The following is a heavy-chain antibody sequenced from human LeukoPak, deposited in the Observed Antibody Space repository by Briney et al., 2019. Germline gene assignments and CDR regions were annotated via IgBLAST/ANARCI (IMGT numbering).Heavy chain of an antibody. D-gene: IGHD3-9*01. V-gene: IGHV1-69*13. J-gene: IGHJ4*02. Sequence: GASVKVSCKASGYTFTGYYMHWVRQAPGQGLEWMGGIIPIFGTANYAQKFQGRVTITADESTSTAYMELSSLRSEDTAVYYCARAVNFDWLLLDYWGQGTLVTVSS. CDR3: ARAVNFDWLLLDY. CDR1: GYTFTGYY. CDR2: IIPIFGTA.